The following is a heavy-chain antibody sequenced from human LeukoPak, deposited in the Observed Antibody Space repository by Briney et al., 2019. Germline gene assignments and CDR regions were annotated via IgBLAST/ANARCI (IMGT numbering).Heavy chain of an antibody. CDR3: AKDIEQQLGGGWFDP. D-gene: IGHD6-13*01. J-gene: IGHJ5*02. CDR1: GFTFDDYA. Sequence: PGGSLRLSFAASGFTFDDYAMHWVRQAPGKGLEWVSGISWNSGSIGYADSVKGRFTISRDNAKNSLYLQMNSLRAEDTALYYCAKDIEQQLGGGWFDPWGQGTLVTVSS. V-gene: IGHV3-9*01. CDR2: ISWNSGSI.